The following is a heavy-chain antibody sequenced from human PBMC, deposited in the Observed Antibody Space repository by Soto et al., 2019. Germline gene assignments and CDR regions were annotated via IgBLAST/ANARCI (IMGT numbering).Heavy chain of an antibody. CDR2: IRSKSYGGTT. D-gene: IGHD2-2*01. CDR3: TRDLRYCSSSTCYAPDY. V-gene: IGHV3-49*03. Sequence: EEQLAESGGGLVQPGRSLRLSCTAAGFTLGDYAVSWIRQAPGKGLEWGGFIRSKSYGGTTEYAASVKGRFTISRDDSKSIAYLQMNSLKTEDTDVYYCTRDLRYCSSSTCYAPDYWGQGTLVTVSS. J-gene: IGHJ4*02. CDR1: GFTLGDYA.